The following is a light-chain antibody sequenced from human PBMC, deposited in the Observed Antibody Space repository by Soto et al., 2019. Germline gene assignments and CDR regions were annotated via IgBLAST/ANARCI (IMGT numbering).Light chain of an antibody. V-gene: IGKV1-39*01. Sequence: DIQMTQSPSSLSASVGDRVTITCRASQSSSSYLNWYQQKPVKAPKLLIYAASSLQSGVPSRFSGSGSGTDFTLTISSLQPEDFATYYCQQSYSTPRTFGQGTKLEIK. CDR1: QSSSSY. J-gene: IGKJ2*01. CDR3: QQSYSTPRT. CDR2: AAS.